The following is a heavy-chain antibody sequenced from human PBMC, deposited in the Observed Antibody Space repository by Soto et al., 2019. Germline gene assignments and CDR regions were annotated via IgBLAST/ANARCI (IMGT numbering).Heavy chain of an antibody. D-gene: IGHD6-6*01. J-gene: IGHJ4*02. V-gene: IGHV3-23*01. CDR1: GFTFSSYA. Sequence: GESLNISCAASGFTFSSYAMSWVRQAPGKGLEWVSAISGSGGSTYYADSVKGRFTISRDNSKNTLYLQMNSLRAEDTAVYYCAKSRRYSSSSPFDYWGQGSLVTVPS. CDR3: AKSRRYSSSSPFDY. CDR2: ISGSGGST.